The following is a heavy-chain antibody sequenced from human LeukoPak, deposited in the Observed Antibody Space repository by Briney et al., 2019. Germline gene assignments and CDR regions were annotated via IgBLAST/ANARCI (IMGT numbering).Heavy chain of an antibody. D-gene: IGHD5-18*01. V-gene: IGHV3-23*01. CDR2: ISGSGDT. CDR1: GFSYSSYA. J-gene: IGHJ4*02. CDR3: AKEGGYNYGYLDS. Sequence: PGGSLRLSCAVSGFSYSSYAMSWVRQAPGKGLEGVSTISGSGDTYYVDSVKGRFTISRDNSKNTPYLQMNSLRAEDTAVYYCAKEGGYNYGYLDSWGQGTLVTVSS.